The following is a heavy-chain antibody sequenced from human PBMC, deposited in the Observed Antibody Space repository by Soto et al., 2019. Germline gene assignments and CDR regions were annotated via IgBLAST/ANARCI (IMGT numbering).Heavy chain of an antibody. D-gene: IGHD6-13*01. CDR1: GFTFSSYS. J-gene: IGHJ6*03. CDR3: ARDLYSSSWYASYYYYMDV. V-gene: IGHV3-7*01. Sequence: RGSLRLSCAASGFTFSSYSMNWVRQAPGKGLEWVAYINQNRSEKYYADSVKGRFTISRDNAKNSLYLQMNSLRAEDTAVYYCARDLYSSSWYASYYYYMDVWGKGTTVTVS. CDR2: INQNRSEK.